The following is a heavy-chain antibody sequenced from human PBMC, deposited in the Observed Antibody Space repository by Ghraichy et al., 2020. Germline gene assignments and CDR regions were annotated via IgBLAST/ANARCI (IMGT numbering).Heavy chain of an antibody. Sequence: GESLNISCAASGFTFSDYYMSWIRQAPGKGLEWVSYISSSSSYTNYADSVKGRFTISRDNAKNSLYLQMNSLRAEDTAVYYCARIVVVPAAMDCYFDYWGQGTLVTVSS. CDR2: ISSSSSYT. V-gene: IGHV3-11*06. D-gene: IGHD2-2*01. CDR3: ARIVVVPAAMDCYFDY. CDR1: GFTFSDYY. J-gene: IGHJ4*02.